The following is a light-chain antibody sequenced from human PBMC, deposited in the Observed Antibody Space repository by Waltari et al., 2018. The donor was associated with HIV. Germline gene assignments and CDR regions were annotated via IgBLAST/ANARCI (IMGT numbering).Light chain of an antibody. J-gene: IGLJ1*01. Sequence: QSALTQPASVSGSPGQSITISCTGTSSDVGSYNLVSWYQQHPGKAPKLMIYEVSKRPSGVSNRFSGSKSGNTASRTISGLQAEDEADYYCCSYAGSSTHVFGSGTKVTVL. V-gene: IGLV2-23*02. CDR1: SSDVGSYNL. CDR2: EVS. CDR3: CSYAGSSTHV.